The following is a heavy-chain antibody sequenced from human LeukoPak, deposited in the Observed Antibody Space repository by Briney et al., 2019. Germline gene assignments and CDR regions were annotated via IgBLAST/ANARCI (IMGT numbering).Heavy chain of an antibody. D-gene: IGHD3-10*01. CDR3: ARDRGIDYYGSGSYYRHYYYYMDV. CDR2: INPNSGGT. CDR1: GYTFTGYY. J-gene: IGHJ6*03. V-gene: IGHV1-2*02. Sequence: GASVKVSCKASGYTFTGYYMHWVRQAPGQGLEWMGWINPNSGGTNYAQKFQGRVTMTRDTSISTAYIELSRLRSDDTAVYYCARDRGIDYYGSGSYYRHYYYYMDVWGKGTTVTASS.